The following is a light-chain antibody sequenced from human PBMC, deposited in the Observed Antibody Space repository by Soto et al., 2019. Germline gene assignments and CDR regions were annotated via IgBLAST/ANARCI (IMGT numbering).Light chain of an antibody. CDR3: QQYGSSQFT. V-gene: IGKV3-20*01. CDR1: QSVNNNY. CDR2: DTS. Sequence: EIVLMQSPGTLSLSPGEGATLSCRASQSVNNNYLAWYQQRPGQAPTVLIFDTSRRATGVPDRFSGSGSGTEFTLRISRLEPDDFAVYYCQQYGSSQFTFGPGTKVNIK. J-gene: IGKJ3*01.